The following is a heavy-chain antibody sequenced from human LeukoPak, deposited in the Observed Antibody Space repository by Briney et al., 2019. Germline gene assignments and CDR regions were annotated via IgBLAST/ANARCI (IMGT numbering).Heavy chain of an antibody. Sequence: GASVKVSCKASGGTFSSYAISWVRQAPGQGLEWMGGIIPIFGTANYAQKFQGRVTITADESTSTAYMELSGLRSEDTAVYYCARSYCSSTSCYPFDYWGQGTLVTVSS. D-gene: IGHD2-2*01. V-gene: IGHV1-69*13. CDR2: IIPIFGTA. CDR1: GGTFSSYA. CDR3: ARSYCSSTSCYPFDY. J-gene: IGHJ4*02.